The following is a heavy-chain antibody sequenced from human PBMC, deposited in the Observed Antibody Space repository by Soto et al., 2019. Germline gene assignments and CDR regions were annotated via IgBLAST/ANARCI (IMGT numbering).Heavy chain of an antibody. D-gene: IGHD3-10*01. V-gene: IGHV3-30*04. CDR2: ISFGGENK. CDR3: ARDQQMAYYYGSGPIEYYGKDV. CDR1: RSSFSRSY. Sequence: GGSHQHCCAAFRSSFSRSYIDCVGPRPVNGLEGVLVISFGGENKYYADSVKGRFTISRDNLKNTLYLQMNSLRVEDTAVYYCARDQQMAYYYGSGPIEYYGKDVWGPGPTVT. J-gene: IGHJ6*02.